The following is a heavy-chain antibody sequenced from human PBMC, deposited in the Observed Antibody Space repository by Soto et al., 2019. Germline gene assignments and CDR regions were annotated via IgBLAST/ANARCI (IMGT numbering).Heavy chain of an antibody. CDR3: AKRNCSGGICYPLDY. CDR2: ISASGANT. J-gene: IGHJ4*02. D-gene: IGHD2-15*01. V-gene: IGHV3-23*01. Sequence: PGGSLRLSCAASGFTFSSYAMSWVRQAPGKGLEWVSAISASGANTYYTDSVKGRFTISRDNSKNSLYLQMDSLRAEDTAVYHCAKRNCSGGICYPLDYWGQGTLVTVSS. CDR1: GFTFSSYA.